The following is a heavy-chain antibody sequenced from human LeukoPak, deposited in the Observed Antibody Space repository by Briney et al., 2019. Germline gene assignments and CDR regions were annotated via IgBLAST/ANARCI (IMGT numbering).Heavy chain of an antibody. CDR2: ISSNSSYI. D-gene: IGHD6-13*01. V-gene: IGHV3-21*03. CDR1: GFTFSSYS. J-gene: IGHJ4*02. CDR3: ARDAGIAAAGLDY. Sequence: GGSLRLSCAASGFTFSSYSMNWVRQAPGKGLEWVSSISSNSSYIYYADSVKGRFTISRDNAKNSLYLQMNSLRAEDTAVYYCARDAGIAAAGLDYWGEGTLVTVSS.